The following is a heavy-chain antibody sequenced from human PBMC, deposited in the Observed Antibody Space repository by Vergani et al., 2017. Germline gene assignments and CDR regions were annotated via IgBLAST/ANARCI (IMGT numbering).Heavy chain of an antibody. CDR3: AKQADDYGDYFDY. V-gene: IGHV3-48*03. CDR1: GFTFSSYE. Sequence: EVQLVESGGGLVQPGGSLRLSCAASGFTFSSYEMNWVRQAPGKGLEWVSYISSSGSTIYYADSVKARFTISRDKAKNSLYLQMNSLRAEDTAVYYCAKQADDYGDYFDYWGQGTLVTVSS. D-gene: IGHD4-17*01. J-gene: IGHJ4*02. CDR2: ISSSGSTI.